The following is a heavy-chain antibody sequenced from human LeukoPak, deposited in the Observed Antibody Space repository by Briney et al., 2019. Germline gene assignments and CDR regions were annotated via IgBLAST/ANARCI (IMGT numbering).Heavy chain of an antibody. V-gene: IGHV3-74*01. CDR2: VSTDGTTS. CDR3: ARDFSGGGLDL. D-gene: IGHD3-16*01. J-gene: IGHJ4*02. Sequence: GGSLRLSCAASGFTFRSYWMHWVHQVPGEGLVWVSRVSTDGTTSDYADSVKGRITISRDNAKNTLYLQMHSLRVEDTALYFCARDFSGGGLDLWGQGTLVTVSS. CDR1: GFTFRSYW.